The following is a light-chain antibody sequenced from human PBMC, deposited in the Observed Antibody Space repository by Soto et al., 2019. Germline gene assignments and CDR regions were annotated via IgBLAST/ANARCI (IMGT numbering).Light chain of an antibody. J-gene: IGKJ4*01. CDR2: EAS. Sequence: EIVLTHSPATLSLSPGERATLSCRASQTVSSSLAWYQQKPGQAPRILIYEASNRATGIPARISGSGSGADFTLTNSSLEPEDFALYSCQQHVNFPLSVDGRTNVEIK. CDR3: QQHVNFPLS. V-gene: IGKV3-11*01. CDR1: QTVSSS.